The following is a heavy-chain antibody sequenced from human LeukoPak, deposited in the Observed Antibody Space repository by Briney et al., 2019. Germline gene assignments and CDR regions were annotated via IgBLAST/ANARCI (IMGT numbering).Heavy chain of an antibody. Sequence: SQTLSLTCAISGDSVSSNSAAWNWIRPSPSRGLEWLGRTYYRSKWYNDYAVSVKSRITINPDTSKNQFSLQLNSVTPEDTAVYYCARGYCSGGSCYLGAFDIWGQGTMVTVSS. CDR3: ARGYCSGGSCYLGAFDI. CDR2: TYYRSKWYN. J-gene: IGHJ3*02. CDR1: GDSVSSNSAA. D-gene: IGHD2-15*01. V-gene: IGHV6-1*01.